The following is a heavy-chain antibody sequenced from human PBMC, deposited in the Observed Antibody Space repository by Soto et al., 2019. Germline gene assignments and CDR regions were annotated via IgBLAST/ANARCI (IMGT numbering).Heavy chain of an antibody. CDR1: GGTFSSYA. D-gene: IGHD3-10*01. J-gene: IGHJ6*02. V-gene: IGHV1-69*13. CDR2: VIPILGTA. Sequence: ASVKVSCKASGGTFSSYAISWVRQAPGQGLEWMGGVIPILGTANYAQKFQGRVTITADESTSTAYMELSSLRSEDTAVYYCARDIVRLGMDVWGQGTTVTVSS. CDR3: ARDIVRLGMDV.